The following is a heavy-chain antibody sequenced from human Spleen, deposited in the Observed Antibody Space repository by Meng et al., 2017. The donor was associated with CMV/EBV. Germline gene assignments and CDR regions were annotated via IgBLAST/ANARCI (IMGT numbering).Heavy chain of an antibody. Sequence: FTDYGIHWVRQAPGKGLEWVAFVHYDGSNKYYADSVRGRFTISRDNSNNTLHLQMNSLRVEDTAVYYCARGAYCSSTYCYPYNWFDRWGQGTLVTVSS. J-gene: IGHJ5*02. V-gene: IGHV3-30*02. CDR2: VHYDGSNK. CDR3: ARGAYCSSTYCYPYNWFDR. D-gene: IGHD2-2*01. CDR1: FTDYG.